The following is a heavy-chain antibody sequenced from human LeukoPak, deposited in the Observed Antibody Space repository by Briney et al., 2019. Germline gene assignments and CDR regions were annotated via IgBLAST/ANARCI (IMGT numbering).Heavy chain of an antibody. D-gene: IGHD1-26*01. CDR1: GFTFSSYS. CDR2: ISSSSSYI. Sequence: SGGSLRLSCAASGFTFSSYSMNWVRQAPGKGLEWVSSISSSSSYIYYADSVKGRFTISRDNAKNSLYLQMNSLRAEDTAVYYCAREHSPWYNGSPGAFDIWGQGTMVTVSS. CDR3: AREHSPWYNGSPGAFDI. J-gene: IGHJ3*02. V-gene: IGHV3-21*01.